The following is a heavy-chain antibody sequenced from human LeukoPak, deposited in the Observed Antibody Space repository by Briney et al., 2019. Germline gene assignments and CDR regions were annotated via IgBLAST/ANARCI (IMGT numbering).Heavy chain of an antibody. D-gene: IGHD3-22*01. V-gene: IGHV4-59*08. CDR3: ARLSGYKWLDFDY. CDR2: IYYSGST. CDR1: GGSISSHY. Sequence: SETLSFTCTVSGGSISSHYWSWIRQPPGKGLEWIGYIYYSGSTNYNPSLKSRVTISVDTSKNQFSLKLSSVTAADTAVYYCARLSGYKWLDFDYWGQGTLVTVSS. J-gene: IGHJ4*02.